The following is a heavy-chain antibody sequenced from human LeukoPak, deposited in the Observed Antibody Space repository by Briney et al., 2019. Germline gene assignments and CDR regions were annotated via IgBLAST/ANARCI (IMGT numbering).Heavy chain of an antibody. CDR3: ARGVTPDY. CDR1: GGSFSGYY. Sequence: KASETLSLTCAVYGGSFSGYYWSWIRQPPGKGLEWIGEINHSGSTNYNPSLKSRVTISVDTSKNQFSLKLSSVTAADTAVYYCARGVTPDYWGQGTLVTVSS. J-gene: IGHJ4*02. D-gene: IGHD5-18*01. CDR2: INHSGST. V-gene: IGHV4-34*01.